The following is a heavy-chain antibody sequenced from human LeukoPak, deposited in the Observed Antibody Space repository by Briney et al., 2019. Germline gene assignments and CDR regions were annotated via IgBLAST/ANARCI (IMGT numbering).Heavy chain of an antibody. CDR2: INPSGGST. V-gene: IGHV1-46*01. Sequence: ASVKVSCKASGYTFTSYYMHWVRQAPGQGLEWMGIINPSGGSTIYAQKFQGRVTMTGDTSTSTVYMELSSLGSEGTAVFYCARGLRSSSYAYWGQGTLVTVSS. CDR1: GYTFTSYY. D-gene: IGHD3-22*01. CDR3: ARGLRSSSYAY. J-gene: IGHJ4*02.